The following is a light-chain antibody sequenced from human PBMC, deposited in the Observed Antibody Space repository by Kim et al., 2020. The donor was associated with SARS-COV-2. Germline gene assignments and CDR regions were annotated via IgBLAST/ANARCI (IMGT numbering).Light chain of an antibody. J-gene: IGLJ3*02. V-gene: IGLV1-44*01. CDR3: AAWDDSLNTGV. CDR1: SSNIGSNT. CDR2: SNN. Sequence: QSVLTQPPSASGTPGQRVTISCSGSSSNIGSNTVNWYQHLPGTAPKLLIYSNNQRPSGVPDRFSGSKSGTSASLAISGLQSEDEAEYYCAAWDDSLNTGVFGGGTQLTVL.